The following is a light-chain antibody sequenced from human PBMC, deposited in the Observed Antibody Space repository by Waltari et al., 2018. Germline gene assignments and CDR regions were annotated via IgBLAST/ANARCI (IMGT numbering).Light chain of an antibody. V-gene: IGLV1-47*01. CDR3: ATWDDSLSAWV. CDR2: RNN. CDR1: SPTIGSTH. J-gene: IGLJ3*02. Sequence: QSVLTQPPSASGTPGQRVTVSCSGSSPTIGSTHVYWYQQLPGTAPRLLIYRNNQRPAGVPDRFSGSKSGTSASLAISGLRSEDEADYYCATWDDSLSAWVFGGGTKLTVL.